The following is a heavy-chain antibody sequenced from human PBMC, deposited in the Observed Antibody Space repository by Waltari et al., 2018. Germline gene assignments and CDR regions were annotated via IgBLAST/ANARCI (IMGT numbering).Heavy chain of an antibody. CDR2: IYRSDTT. J-gene: IGHJ3*02. CDR1: GYSFNSGYS. D-gene: IGHD7-27*01. CDR3: ARALNWGSTGAINK. V-gene: IGHV4-38-2*02. Sequence: QVQLQESGPGLVKPSDTLSLTCTVSGYSFNSGYSWGWIRQSPGKGLEWIGSIYRSDTTHYNPSLKSRVTISGDTSKNQVSLRLNSVTAADTAMYYCARALNWGSTGAINKWGRGTMVTVSS.